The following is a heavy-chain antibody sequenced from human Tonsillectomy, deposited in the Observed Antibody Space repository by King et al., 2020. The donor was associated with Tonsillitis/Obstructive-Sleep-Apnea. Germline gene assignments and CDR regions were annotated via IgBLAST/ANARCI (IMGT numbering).Heavy chain of an antibody. CDR1: GGSFGGYY. CDR3: ARVRAAAGIGY. CDR2: INHSGST. J-gene: IGHJ4*02. Sequence: VQLQQWGAGLLKPSETLSLTCAVYGGSFGGYYWSWIRQPPGKGLEWIGEINHSGSTNYNPSLKSRVTISVDTSKNQFSLKLSSVTAADTAVYYCARVRAAAGIGYWGQGTLVTVSS. D-gene: IGHD6-13*01. V-gene: IGHV4-34*01.